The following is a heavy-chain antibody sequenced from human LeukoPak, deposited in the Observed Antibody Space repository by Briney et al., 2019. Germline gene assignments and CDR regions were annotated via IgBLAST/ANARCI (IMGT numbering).Heavy chain of an antibody. J-gene: IGHJ6*03. CDR2: INPNSGGT. CDR1: GYTFTGYY. Sequence: GASVKVSCKASGYTFTGYYMHWVRQAPGQGLEWMGWINPNSGGTNYAQKFQGRVTMTRDTSISTAYMELSRLRSDDTAVYYCARGYGSGAQEPRPDLYYYYMDVWGKGTTVTVS. V-gene: IGHV1-2*02. D-gene: IGHD3-10*01. CDR3: ARGYGSGAQEPRPDLYYYYMDV.